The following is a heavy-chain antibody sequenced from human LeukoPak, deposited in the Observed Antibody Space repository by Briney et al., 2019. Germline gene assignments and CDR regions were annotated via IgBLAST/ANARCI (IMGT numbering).Heavy chain of an antibody. D-gene: IGHD3-9*01. J-gene: IGHJ6*02. V-gene: IGHV3-13*01. CDR1: GFTFSSYD. Sequence: GGSLRLSCAASGFTFSSYDMHWVRQATGKGLEWVSAIGTAGDTYYPGSVKGRFTISRENAKNSLYLQMNSLRAGDTAVYYCARALGSGTNVLRYFDWLYYYGMDVWGQGTTVTVSS. CDR3: ARALGSGTNVLRYFDWLYYYGMDV. CDR2: IGTAGDT.